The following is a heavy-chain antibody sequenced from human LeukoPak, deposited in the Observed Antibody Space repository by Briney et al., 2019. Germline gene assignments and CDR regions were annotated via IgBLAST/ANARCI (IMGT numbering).Heavy chain of an antibody. D-gene: IGHD3-3*01. CDR3: AKDSGGLLEWTPWDAFDI. V-gene: IGHV3-23*01. CDR1: GFTFSSYA. J-gene: IGHJ3*02. CDR2: ISGSGGST. Sequence: PGGSLRLSCAASGFTFSSYAMSWVRQAPGKGLEWVSAISGSGGSTYHADSVKGRFTISRDNSKNTLYLQMNSLRAEDTAVYYCAKDSGGLLEWTPWDAFDIWGQGTMVTVSS.